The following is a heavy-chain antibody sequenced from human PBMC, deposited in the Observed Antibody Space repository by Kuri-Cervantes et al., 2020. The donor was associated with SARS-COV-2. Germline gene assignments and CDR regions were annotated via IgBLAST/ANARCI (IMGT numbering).Heavy chain of an antibody. CDR2: ISYDGRNK. CDR1: RFTFSTCA. J-gene: IGHJ4*02. V-gene: IGHV3-30*07. CDR3: VRDGDHWNFDY. D-gene: IGHD1-1*01. Sequence: GESLKISCAASRFTFSTCAMHWVRQAPGKGLEWVAVISYDGRNKYDADSVKGRFTISRDNSKNTLYLQMNSLRAEDTAVYYCVRDGDHWNFDYWGQGTLVTVSS.